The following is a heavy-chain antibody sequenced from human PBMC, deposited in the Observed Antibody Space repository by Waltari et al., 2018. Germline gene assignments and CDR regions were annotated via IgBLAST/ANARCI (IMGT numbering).Heavy chain of an antibody. CDR1: GGSISSSRYY. D-gene: IGHD2-15*01. CDR2: IYYSGST. CDR3: ARSSHCSGGSCYKGDTRNWFDP. V-gene: IGHV4-39*07. J-gene: IGHJ5*02. Sequence: QLQLQESGPGLVKPSETLSLTCTVSGGSISSSRYYWGWLRQPPAKGLAWIGSIYYSGSTYYNPSLKSRVTISVDTSKNQFSLKLSSVTAADTAVYYCARSSHCSGGSCYKGDTRNWFDPWGRGTLVTVSS.